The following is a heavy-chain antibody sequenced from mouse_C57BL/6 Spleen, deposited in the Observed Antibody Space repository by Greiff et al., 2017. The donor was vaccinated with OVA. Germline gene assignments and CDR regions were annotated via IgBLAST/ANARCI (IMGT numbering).Heavy chain of an antibody. CDR3: AGDSTGYAMDY. Sequence: QVQLQQPGAELVKPGASVQMSCKASGYTFTSYWITWVKQRPGQGLEWIGDIYPGSGSTNYNEKFKSKATLTVDTSSSTAYMQLSSLTSEDSAVYYCAGDSTGYAMDYWGQGTSVTVSS. V-gene: IGHV1-55*01. CDR2: IYPGSGST. CDR1: GYTFTSYW. J-gene: IGHJ4*01.